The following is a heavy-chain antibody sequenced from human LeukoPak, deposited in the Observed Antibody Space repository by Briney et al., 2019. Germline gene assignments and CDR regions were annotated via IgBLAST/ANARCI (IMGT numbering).Heavy chain of an antibody. CDR2: INHSGST. D-gene: IGHD5-18*01. V-gene: IGHV4-34*01. CDR1: GGSFSGYY. CDR3: ARGGSYGYNY. Sequence: PSETLSLTCAVYGGSFSGYYWSWIRQPPGKGLEWIGEINHSGSTNYNPSLKSRVTISVDTSKNQFSLKLSSVTAADTAVYYYARGGSYGYNYWGQGTLVTVSS. J-gene: IGHJ4*02.